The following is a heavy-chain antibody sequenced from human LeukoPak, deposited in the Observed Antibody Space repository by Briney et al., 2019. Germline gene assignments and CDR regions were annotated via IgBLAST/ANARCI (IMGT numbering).Heavy chain of an antibody. Sequence: SVKVSXKASGGTFSSYAISWVRQAPGQGLEWMGGIIPIFGTTNYAQKSQGRVTITADESTSTAYMELSSLRSEDTVVYYCARGSHSRVAGTDYWGQGTLVTVSS. D-gene: IGHD6-19*01. J-gene: IGHJ4*02. CDR3: ARGSHSRVAGTDY. CDR1: GGTFSSYA. V-gene: IGHV1-69*01. CDR2: IIPIFGTT.